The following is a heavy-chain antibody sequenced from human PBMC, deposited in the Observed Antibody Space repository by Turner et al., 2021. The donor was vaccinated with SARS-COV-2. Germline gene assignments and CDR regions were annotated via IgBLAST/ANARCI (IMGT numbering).Heavy chain of an antibody. CDR3: GRVDSGVADWDIDV. J-gene: IGHJ4*02. V-gene: IGHV1-18*04. Sequence: QAQLGQSVAELQNPVASVKVSYKASGYTFSSYGISWLRQAPGKGLEWMGWISDYNGNTNYAPKMQGIVIIITETYTSTAYKETSSMSSDATAVYCCGRVDSGVADWDIDVWGQGTMVTVSS. D-gene: IGHD2-15*01. CDR2: ISDYNGNT. CDR1: GYTFSSYG.